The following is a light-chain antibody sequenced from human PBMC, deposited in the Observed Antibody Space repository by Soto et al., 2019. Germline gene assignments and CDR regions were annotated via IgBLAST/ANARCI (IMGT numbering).Light chain of an antibody. CDR2: INN. CDR3: ASLDARLKGYV. Sequence: QSVLTQPPSVSGTPGQRIIISCSGSRSNIGSNSVNWYQHLPGTAPKLLIYINNQRPSGVPDRFSVSTAGTSVSLAFSDFQYEDEADYYCASLDARLKGYVFGTGSKVTVL. J-gene: IGLJ1*01. CDR1: RSNIGSNS. V-gene: IGLV1-44*01.